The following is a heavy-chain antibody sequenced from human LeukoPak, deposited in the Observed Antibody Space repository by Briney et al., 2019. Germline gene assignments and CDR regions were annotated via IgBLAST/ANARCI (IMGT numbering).Heavy chain of an antibody. CDR1: GFTVRGNY. CDR3: ARGYRSSWPYYFDY. D-gene: IGHD6-13*01. V-gene: IGHV3-53*01. J-gene: IGHJ4*02. Sequence: PGGSLRLSCAASGFTVRGNYMTWVRQAPGRGLEWVSLIYAGGTTYYPDAVKGRFTISRDNAKNSLYLQMNSLRVEDTAVYYCARGYRSSWPYYFDYWGQGTLVTVSS. CDR2: IYAGGTT.